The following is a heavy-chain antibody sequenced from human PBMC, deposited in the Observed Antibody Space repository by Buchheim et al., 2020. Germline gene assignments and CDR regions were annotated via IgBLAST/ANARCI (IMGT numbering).Heavy chain of an antibody. V-gene: IGHV4-39*01. CDR2: VYYSGTT. CDR3: AAHFSSNWYTFDS. J-gene: IGHJ4*02. Sequence: QLQLQESGPGLVKPSETLSLTCTVSGGSISSGSSYWGWIRQPPGKGLEWIGSVYYSGTTYYNPSLKSRVTISVDTSKNQFSLKLSSVTAADTAVYYCAAHFSSNWYTFDSWGQGALGTVSS. D-gene: IGHD6-13*01. CDR1: GGSISSGSSY.